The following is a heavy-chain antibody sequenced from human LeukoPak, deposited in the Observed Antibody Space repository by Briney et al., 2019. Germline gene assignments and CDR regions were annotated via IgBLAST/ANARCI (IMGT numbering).Heavy chain of an antibody. CDR1: GYTFTSYG. D-gene: IGHD2-2*01. Sequence: GASVKVSCKASGYTFTSYGISWVRQATGQGLEWMGWMNPNSGNTGYAQKFQGRVTMTRNTSISTAYMELSSLRSEDTAVYYCAREGYCSSTSCSNWFDPWGQGTLVTVSS. CDR2: MNPNSGNT. J-gene: IGHJ5*02. V-gene: IGHV1-8*02. CDR3: AREGYCSSTSCSNWFDP.